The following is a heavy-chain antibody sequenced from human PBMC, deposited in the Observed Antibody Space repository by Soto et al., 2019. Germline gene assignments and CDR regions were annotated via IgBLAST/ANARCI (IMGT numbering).Heavy chain of an antibody. CDR1: GFTFSTYA. V-gene: IGHV3-23*01. J-gene: IGHJ4*02. CDR3: AKCLFTSPSKSNDY. CDR2: ISGSGGNR. Sequence: EVQLLESGGGLVQPGGSLRLSCAASGFTFSTYAMSWVRQAPGKGLEWVSVISGSGGNRYYADSVRGRFTISRDNSKDTVFLQMDSLRAEDTDVYYCAKCLFTSPSKSNDYWGQGTLVTVSS.